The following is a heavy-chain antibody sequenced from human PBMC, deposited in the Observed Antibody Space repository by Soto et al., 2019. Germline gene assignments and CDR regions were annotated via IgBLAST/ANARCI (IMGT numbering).Heavy chain of an antibody. CDR1: GFTFGNYA. CDR2: ISGSGTST. V-gene: IGHV3-23*01. J-gene: IGHJ3*02. D-gene: IGHD3-10*01. CDR3: ARLPGPRLVRGSLTFDI. Sequence: EVQLLESGGDLVQPGGSLRLSCAPSGFTFGNYAMTWVRQAPGKGLEWVSGISGSGTSTYYADSVKGRFTVSRDNSKKTLYVHMNSPSSEDTALYYCARLPGPRLVRGSLTFDIWGQGTMVTVSS.